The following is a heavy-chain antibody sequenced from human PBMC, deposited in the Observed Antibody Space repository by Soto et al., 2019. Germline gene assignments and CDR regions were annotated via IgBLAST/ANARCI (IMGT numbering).Heavy chain of an antibody. CDR3: ARDDDYPDNGFDY. Sequence: VQLVESGGGVVQHGTSLRLSCAASGFTFSRHGMHWVRQTPGKGLEWLAVILNDASGHWYADSVKGRFTISRDNFENTLYLQMNGLTLEDTAMYYCARDDDYPDNGFDYWGQGTLVTVSS. V-gene: IGHV3-33*01. CDR1: GFTFSRHG. D-gene: IGHD4-17*01. J-gene: IGHJ4*02. CDR2: ILNDASGH.